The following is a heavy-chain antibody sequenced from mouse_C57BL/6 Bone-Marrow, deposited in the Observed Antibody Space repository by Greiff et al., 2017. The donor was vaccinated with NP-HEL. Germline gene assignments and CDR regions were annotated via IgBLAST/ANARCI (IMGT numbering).Heavy chain of an antibody. CDR3: ARSLPYYGSTFYAMDY. V-gene: IGHV2-2*01. CDR2: IWSGGST. Sequence: VQLQQSGPGLVQPSQRLSITCTVSGFSLTSYGVHWVRQSPGKGLEWLGVIWSGGSTDYNAAFISRLSISKDNSKSQVFFKMNSLQADDTAIYYCARSLPYYGSTFYAMDYWGQGTSVTVSS. J-gene: IGHJ4*01. CDR1: GFSLTSYG. D-gene: IGHD1-1*01.